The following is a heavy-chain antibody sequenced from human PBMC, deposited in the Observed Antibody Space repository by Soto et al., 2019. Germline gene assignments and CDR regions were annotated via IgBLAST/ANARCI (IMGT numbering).Heavy chain of an antibody. CDR3: ARVKYYYDSSGYSPDYFDY. D-gene: IGHD3-22*01. Sequence: PGGSLRLSCAASGFTFRSYWMSCVRQAPGKGLVWVANIKQDGSEKYYVDSVKGRFTISRDNAKNSLYLQMNSLRAEDTAVYYCARVKYYYDSSGYSPDYFDYWGQGTLVTVSS. J-gene: IGHJ4*02. V-gene: IGHV3-7*01. CDR1: GFTFRSYW. CDR2: IKQDGSEK.